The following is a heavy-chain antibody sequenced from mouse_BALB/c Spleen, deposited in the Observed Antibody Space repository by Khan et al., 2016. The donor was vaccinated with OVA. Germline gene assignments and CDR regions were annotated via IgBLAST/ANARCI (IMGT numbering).Heavy chain of an antibody. D-gene: IGHD1-1*01. V-gene: IGHV1-7*01. CDR1: GYTFINYW. J-gene: IGHJ2*01. Sequence: QVQLQQSGAELAKPGASVKMSCKASGYTFINYWILWVKQRPGQGLEWIGYINPSTGYTEYNQNFKDKATLTADKSSSTVYMRLSSLTSEDSAVYSCERRGLRLDFNYWGQGTTLTVSS. CDR2: INPSTGYT. CDR3: ERRGLRLDFNY.